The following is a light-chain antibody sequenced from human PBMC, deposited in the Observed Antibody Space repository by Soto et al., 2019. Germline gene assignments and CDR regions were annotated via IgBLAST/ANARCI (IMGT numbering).Light chain of an antibody. Sequence: DIQMTQSPSSLSASVGDRVTITCRASQSIANYVNWYQQKPGKAPKLLIYAAFSLQSGVPSRFSGSGSGTDFSLTISSLQPEDFATYSCQQRYTSPLTFGGGTKVEIK. J-gene: IGKJ4*01. CDR1: QSIANY. CDR2: AAF. V-gene: IGKV1-39*01. CDR3: QQRYTSPLT.